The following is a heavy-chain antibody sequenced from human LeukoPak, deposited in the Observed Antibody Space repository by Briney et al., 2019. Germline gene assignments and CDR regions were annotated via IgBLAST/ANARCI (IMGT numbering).Heavy chain of an antibody. CDR1: GYTFTGYY. Sequence: ASVKVSCKASGYTFTGYYMHWVRQAPGQGLEWMGWINPNSGGTNYAQKFQERVTITRDMSTSTAYMELSSLRSEDTAVYYCAARQMITFGGVTDFDYWGQGTLVTVSS. D-gene: IGHD3-16*01. V-gene: IGHV1-2*02. CDR3: AARQMITFGGVTDFDY. J-gene: IGHJ4*02. CDR2: INPNSGGT.